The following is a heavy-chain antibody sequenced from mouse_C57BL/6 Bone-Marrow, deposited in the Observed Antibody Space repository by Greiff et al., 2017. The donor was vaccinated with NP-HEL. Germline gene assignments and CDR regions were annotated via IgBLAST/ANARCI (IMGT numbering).Heavy chain of an antibody. CDR3: AREGAYYDYPYWYFDV. CDR1: GFTFSDYY. D-gene: IGHD2-4*01. J-gene: IGHJ1*03. CDR2: INYDGSST. V-gene: IGHV5-16*01. Sequence: EVQRVESEGGLVQPGSSMKLSCTASGFTFSDYYMAWVRQVPEKGLEWVANINYDGSSTYYLDSLKSRFIISRDNAKNILYLQMSSLKSEDTATYYCAREGAYYDYPYWYFDVWGTGTTVTVSS.